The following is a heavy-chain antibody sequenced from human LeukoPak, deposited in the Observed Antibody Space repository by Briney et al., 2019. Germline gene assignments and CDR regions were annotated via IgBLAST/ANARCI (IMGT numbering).Heavy chain of an antibody. J-gene: IGHJ4*02. CDR2: ISYDGSNK. CDR3: ASPIPSGY. CDR1: GFTFSSYA. Sequence: GALRLSCAASGFTFSSYAMHWVRQAPGKGLEWVAVISYDGSNKYYADSVKGRFTVSRDNSKNTLYLQMNSLRAEDTAVYYCASPIPSGYWGQGTLVTVSS. D-gene: IGHD2-21*01. V-gene: IGHV3-30-3*01.